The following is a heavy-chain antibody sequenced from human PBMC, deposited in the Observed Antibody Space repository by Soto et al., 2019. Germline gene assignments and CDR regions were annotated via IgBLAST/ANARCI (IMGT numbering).Heavy chain of an antibody. J-gene: IGHJ6*02. V-gene: IGHV3-74*01. Sequence: EVQLVESGGGLVQPGGSLRLSCAASGFTFSSYWMHWVRQAPGKGLVWVSRINSDGSSTSYADSVKGRFTISRDNAKNTLYLQMNSLRAEDTAVYYCARGMVATFYYYYGMDVWGQGTKVTVSS. CDR3: ARGMVATFYYYYGMDV. CDR2: INSDGSST. CDR1: GFTFSSYW. D-gene: IGHD5-12*01.